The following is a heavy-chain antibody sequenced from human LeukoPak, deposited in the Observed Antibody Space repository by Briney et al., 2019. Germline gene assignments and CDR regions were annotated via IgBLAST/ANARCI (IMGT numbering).Heavy chain of an antibody. CDR3: GKFNTHPGHALDN. V-gene: IGHV3-7*01. J-gene: IGHJ3*02. Sequence: GGSLRLSCAASGFSISNYWMTWVRQAPGKGLEWVANIKQDSSSKYYADSVKGRFTISRDNADNSLYLQMNSLRAEDTGVYYCGKFNTHPGHALDNWGQGKMV. CDR1: GFSISNYW. D-gene: IGHD2-2*02. CDR2: IKQDSSSK.